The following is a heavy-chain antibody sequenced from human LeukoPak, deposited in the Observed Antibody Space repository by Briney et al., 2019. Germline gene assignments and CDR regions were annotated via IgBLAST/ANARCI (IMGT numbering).Heavy chain of an antibody. J-gene: IGHJ4*02. CDR3: VKDHPVFDY. CDR1: GFTFSTYG. Sequence: GGSLRLSCAASGFTFSTYGMHWVRQAPGRGLEWVAFIRKDGNTEYYADSVKGRFTISRDISRNTLYLQMNSLRADDTAVYYCVKDHPVFDYWGQGTLVTVSS. V-gene: IGHV3-30*02. CDR2: IRKDGNTE.